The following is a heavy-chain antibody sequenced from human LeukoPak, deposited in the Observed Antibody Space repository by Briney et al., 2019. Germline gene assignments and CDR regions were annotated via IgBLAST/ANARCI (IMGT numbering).Heavy chain of an antibody. CDR2: IYYSGST. CDR1: GGSISSYY. V-gene: IGHV4-59*05. J-gene: IGHJ5*02. D-gene: IGHD1-26*01. CDR3: ARRLGSYLS. Sequence: PSETLSLTCTVSGGSISSYYWSWIRQPPGKGLEWIGSIYYSGSTYYNPSLKSRVTISVDTSKNQFSLKLSSVTAADTAVYYCARRLGSYLSWGQGTLVTVSS.